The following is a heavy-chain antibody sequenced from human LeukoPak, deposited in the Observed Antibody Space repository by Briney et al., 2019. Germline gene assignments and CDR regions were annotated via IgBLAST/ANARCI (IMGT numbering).Heavy chain of an antibody. J-gene: IGHJ4*02. CDR3: AKGPLRGTAAAIDY. CDR1: GFTFNNCG. CDR2: ISYDGRNI. V-gene: IGHV3-30*18. D-gene: IGHD2-2*01. Sequence: GKSLRLSCAASGFTFNNCGMHWVRQAPGKGLGWVAVISYDGRNIHYPDSVKGRFTISRDISTDTLWLQMDSLRTEDTAVYYCAKGPLRGTAAAIDYWGQGTLVTVSS.